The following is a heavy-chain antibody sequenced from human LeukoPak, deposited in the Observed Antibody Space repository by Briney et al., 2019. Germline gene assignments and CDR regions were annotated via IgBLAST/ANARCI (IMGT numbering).Heavy chain of an antibody. Sequence: SETLSLTCTVSGGSISSRSYYWGWIRQPPGKGLEWIGEINRSGRTNYSPSLKSRVTISVDTSKNQFSLKLNSVSAADTAIYYCARLPNSGSYFDYWGQGPLVTVSS. V-gene: IGHV4-39*07. CDR1: GGSISSRSYY. J-gene: IGHJ4*02. CDR2: INRSGRT. CDR3: ARLPNSGSYFDY. D-gene: IGHD1-26*01.